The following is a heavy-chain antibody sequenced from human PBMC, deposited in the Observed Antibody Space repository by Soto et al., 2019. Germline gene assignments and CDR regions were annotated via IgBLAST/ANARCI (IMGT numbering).Heavy chain of an antibody. D-gene: IGHD3-22*01. J-gene: IGHJ3*02. CDR2: INHSGST. Sequence: PSETLSLTCAVYGGSFSVYYWSWIRQPPGKGLEWIGEINHSGSTNYNPSLKSRVTISVDTSKNQFSLKLSSVTAADTAVYYCALRGYYYDSSGSDAFDIWGQGTMVTVSS. V-gene: IGHV4-34*01. CDR1: GGSFSVYY. CDR3: ALRGYYYDSSGSDAFDI.